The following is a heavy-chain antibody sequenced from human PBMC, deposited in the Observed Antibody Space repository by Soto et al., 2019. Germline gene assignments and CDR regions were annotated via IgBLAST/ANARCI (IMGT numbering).Heavy chain of an antibody. CDR3: ARDVESGSSQYYYYYYGMDV. J-gene: IGHJ6*04. CDR1: GFTFSSYA. V-gene: IGHV3-30-3*01. CDR2: ISYDGSNK. D-gene: IGHD1-26*01. Sequence: GGSLRLSWVASGFTFSSYAMHWVRQAPGKGLEWVAVISYDGSNKYYADSVKGRFTISRDNSKNTLYLQMNSLRAEDTAVYYCARDVESGSSQYYYYYYGMDVWGKGATVTVSS.